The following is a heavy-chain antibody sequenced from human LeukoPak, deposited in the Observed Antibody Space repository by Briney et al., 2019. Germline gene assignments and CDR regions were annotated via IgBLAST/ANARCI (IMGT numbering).Heavy chain of an antibody. CDR2: IYYSGST. V-gene: IGHV4-31*03. CDR3: ARANYDFWSGTRGPFDP. D-gene: IGHD3-3*01. J-gene: IGHJ5*02. Sequence: SETLSLTCTVSGGSISSGGHYWSWIRQHPGKGLAWIGYIYYSGSTYYNPSLKSRVTISVDTSKNQFSLKLSSVTAADTAVYYCARANYDFWSGTRGPFDPWGQGTLVTVSS. CDR1: GGSISSGGHY.